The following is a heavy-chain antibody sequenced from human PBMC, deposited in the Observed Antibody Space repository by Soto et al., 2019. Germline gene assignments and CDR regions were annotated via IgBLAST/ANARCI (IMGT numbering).Heavy chain of an antibody. V-gene: IGHV3-48*01. J-gene: IGHJ6*04. CDR2: ISSSSINI. CDR1: GFTLSSYS. CDR3: ARNMDPREMDV. Sequence: PGGSLRLCCAASGFTLSSYSMNGVRQAPGKGLEWVSYISSSSINIYYVDSVKGRFTISRDNAQNSLYLQMNSLRGEDTAIYYRARNMDPREMDVWGKGTTVTVSS. D-gene: IGHD3-10*01.